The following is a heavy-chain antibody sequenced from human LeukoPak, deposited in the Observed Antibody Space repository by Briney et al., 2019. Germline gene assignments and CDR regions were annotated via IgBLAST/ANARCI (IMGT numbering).Heavy chain of an antibody. V-gene: IGHV3-74*01. CDR2: INSDGSST. CDR1: GFIFSSYW. Sequence: GGSLRPSCAASGFIFSSYWMHWVRQAPGKGLVWVSRINSDGSSTSYADSVKGRFTISRDNAKNTLYLQMNSLRAEDTAVYYCATGERHGFDIWGQGTMVTVSS. CDR3: ATGERHGFDI. J-gene: IGHJ3*02.